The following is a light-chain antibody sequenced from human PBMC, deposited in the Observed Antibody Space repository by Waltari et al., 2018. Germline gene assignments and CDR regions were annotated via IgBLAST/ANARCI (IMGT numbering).Light chain of an antibody. V-gene: IGLV3-10*01. CDR1: ALPKRF. CDR2: EDT. J-gene: IGLJ3*02. CDR3: FSTDSTGNLRV. Sequence: SYELTQPPSVSVSPGRTATITCSGDALPKRFAYWYQQKSGQAPVLVIYEDTKRPPGISDRVSGSNSGAVATLTISGAQVDDEAEYFCFSTDSTGNLRVFGGGTKLTVL.